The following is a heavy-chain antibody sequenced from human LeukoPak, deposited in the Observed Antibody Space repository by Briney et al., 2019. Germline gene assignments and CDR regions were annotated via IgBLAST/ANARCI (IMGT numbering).Heavy chain of an antibody. J-gene: IGHJ6*03. V-gene: IGHV4-59*01. Sequence: PSETLSLTCTVSGGSISSYYWSWIRQPPGKGLEWIGYIYYSGSTNYNPSLKSRVTISVDTSKNQFSLKLSSVTAADTAVYYCARDRSTPGYSSSWYVGYYYMDVWGKGTTVTVSS. D-gene: IGHD6-13*01. CDR2: IYYSGST. CDR3: ARDRSTPGYSSSWYVGYYYMDV. CDR1: GGSISSYY.